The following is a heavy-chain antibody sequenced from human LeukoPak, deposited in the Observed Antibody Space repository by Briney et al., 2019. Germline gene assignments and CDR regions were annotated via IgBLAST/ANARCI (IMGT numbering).Heavy chain of an antibody. CDR3: ARETTVAGKIDY. CDR1: GYTFTSYY. J-gene: IGHJ4*02. V-gene: IGHV1-46*01. D-gene: IGHD6-19*01. Sequence: ASVKVSCKASGYTFTSYYMHRVRQAPGQGLEWMGIINPSGGSTSYAQKFQGRVTMTRDTSTSTVYMELSSLRSEDTAVYYCARETTVAGKIDYWGQGTLVTVSS. CDR2: INPSGGST.